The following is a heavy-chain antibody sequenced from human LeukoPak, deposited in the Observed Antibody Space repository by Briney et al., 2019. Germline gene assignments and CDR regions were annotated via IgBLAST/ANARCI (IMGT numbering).Heavy chain of an antibody. CDR2: IYYSGST. CDR1: GASISSGGYY. D-gene: IGHD3-22*01. J-gene: IGHJ4*02. CDR3: ARDSRSSGTDY. V-gene: IGHV4-30-4*08. Sequence: SQTLSLTCTVSGASISSGGYYWSWIRQHPGKGLEWIGYIYYSGSTYYNPSLKSRVTISVDTSKNQFSLKLSSVTAADTAVYYCARDSRSSGTDYWGQGTLVTVSS.